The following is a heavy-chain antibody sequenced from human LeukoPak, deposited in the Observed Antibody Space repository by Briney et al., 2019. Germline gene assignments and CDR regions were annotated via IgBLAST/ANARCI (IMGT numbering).Heavy chain of an antibody. Sequence: SGPTPVNPTQTLTLTCSFSGFSLSTSGMCVSWIRQPPGKALEWLALINWDDDKYYSPSLETRLTISKDTSKNQVVLTMTNMDPVDTATYYCARAGSAWYGHFFDFWGQGTLVTAS. CDR1: GFSLSTSGMC. CDR3: ARAGSAWYGHFFDF. D-gene: IGHD6-19*01. V-gene: IGHV2-70*01. J-gene: IGHJ4*02. CDR2: INWDDDK.